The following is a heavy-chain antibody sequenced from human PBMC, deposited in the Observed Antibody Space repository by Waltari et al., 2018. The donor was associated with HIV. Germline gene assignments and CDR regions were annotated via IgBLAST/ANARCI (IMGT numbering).Heavy chain of an antibody. CDR1: GLSFRSYG. CDR3: AKDYFVVVTAAGPFDP. J-gene: IGHJ5*02. D-gene: IGHD2-21*02. CDR2: ISYDGSNK. V-gene: IGHV3-30*18. Sequence: QVKLVESGGGVVQPERSLRLSCAASGLSFRSYGMTLVRQAPGKGLEWVAVISYDGSNKYYADSVKGRFTISRDNSKNTLYLQMNSLRAEDTAVYYCAKDYFVVVTAAGPFDPWGQGTLVTVSS.